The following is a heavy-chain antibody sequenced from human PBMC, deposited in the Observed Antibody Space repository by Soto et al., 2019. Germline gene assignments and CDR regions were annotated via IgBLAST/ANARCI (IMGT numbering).Heavy chain of an antibody. D-gene: IGHD3-16*01. V-gene: IGHV3-33*01. CDR1: GFTFSSYG. J-gene: IGHJ4*02. Sequence: GGSLRLSCAASGFTFSSYGMHWVRQAPGKGLECVAVIWYDGSNKYYADSVKGRFTISRDNSKNTLYLQMNSLRAEDTAVDYCARDPFGDLTGTPPVYWGQGTLVTVSS. CDR2: IWYDGSNK. CDR3: ARDPFGDLTGTPPVY.